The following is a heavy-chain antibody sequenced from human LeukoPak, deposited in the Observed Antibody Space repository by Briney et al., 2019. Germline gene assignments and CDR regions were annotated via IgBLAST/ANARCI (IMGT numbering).Heavy chain of an antibody. V-gene: IGHV4-39*07. J-gene: IGHJ3*02. CDR3: ARARGATIFQSAFDI. D-gene: IGHD5-24*01. CDR1: GGSIRSSYYY. CDR2: IYNSGST. Sequence: PSETLSLTCTVSGGSIRSSYYYWGWIRQPPGKGLEWIGSIYNSGSTNYNSSLKSRVTISADTSKNQFSLKLSSVTAADTAVYYCARARGATIFQSAFDIWGQGTMVTVSS.